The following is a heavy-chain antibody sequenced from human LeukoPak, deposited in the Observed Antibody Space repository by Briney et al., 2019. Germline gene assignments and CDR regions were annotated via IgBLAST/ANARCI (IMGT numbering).Heavy chain of an antibody. D-gene: IGHD6-19*01. CDR2: ISSDGSDK. CDR3: ARDQGIAVAAAGY. J-gene: IGHJ4*02. CDR1: GFTFSPHA. Sequence: GGSLRLSCAASGFTFSPHAMHWVRQAPGKGLKWVAVISSDGSDKYYADSVQGRFTISRDNSKNTLYLQMNSLRAEDTAVYYCARDQGIAVAAAGYWGQGTLVTVSS. V-gene: IGHV3-30-3*01.